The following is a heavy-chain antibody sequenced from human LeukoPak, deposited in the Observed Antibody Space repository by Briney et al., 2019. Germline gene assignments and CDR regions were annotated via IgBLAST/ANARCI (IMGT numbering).Heavy chain of an antibody. J-gene: IGHJ4*02. V-gene: IGHV3-74*01. Sequence: GGSLRLSCAASAFTFSNYWMHWVRQAPGKGQVWVSRINSDGSGTAYADFVKGRFSISRDNAKNTLYLQMTSLRAEDTAVYYCVRDDGGAGQNFDYWGQGTLVTVSS. CDR1: AFTFSNYW. CDR3: VRDDGGAGQNFDY. D-gene: IGHD3-16*01. CDR2: INSDGSGT.